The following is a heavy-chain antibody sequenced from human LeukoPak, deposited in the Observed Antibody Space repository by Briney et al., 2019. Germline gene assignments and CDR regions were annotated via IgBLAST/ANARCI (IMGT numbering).Heavy chain of an antibody. V-gene: IGHV3-74*01. CDR3: ARGGGVFDWLSLFDY. Sequence: GGSLRLSCAASGFTFSSYWMHWVRQAPGKGLVWVSRINTDGSSTSYADSVKGRFTISRDNAKNTLYLQMNSLRAEDTAVYYCARGGGVFDWLSLFDYWGQGTLVTVSS. D-gene: IGHD3-9*01. J-gene: IGHJ4*02. CDR1: GFTFSSYW. CDR2: INTDGSST.